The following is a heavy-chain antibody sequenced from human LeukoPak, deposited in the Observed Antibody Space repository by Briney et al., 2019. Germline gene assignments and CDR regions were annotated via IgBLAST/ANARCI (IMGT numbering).Heavy chain of an antibody. D-gene: IGHD4-17*01. CDR2: ITGDCKYI. Sequence: PGGSLRLSCAASGFIFKTYTMTWVRQAPGKGLEWVSSITGDCKYITYADSVKGRFTISRDNAKNSLYLQVASLRGDDTATYYCAREGHDYGDNTPDYWGRGTLVTVSS. V-gene: IGHV3-21*01. J-gene: IGHJ4*02. CDR1: GFIFKTYT. CDR3: AREGHDYGDNTPDY.